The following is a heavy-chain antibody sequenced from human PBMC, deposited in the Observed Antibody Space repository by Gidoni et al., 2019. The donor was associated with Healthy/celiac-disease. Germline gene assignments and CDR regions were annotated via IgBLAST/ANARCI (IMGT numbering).Heavy chain of an antibody. V-gene: IGHV1-69*01. D-gene: IGHD2-2*01. CDR2: IIPIFGTA. Sequence: QVQLVQSGAEVTKPGSSVKVSCKASGGTFSSSAISWGRQATGQGLEWMRGIIPIFGTANYAHKFQGRVTITADESTSTAYMELSSLRSEDTAVYYCARDQAVVGIVVVPAAMNAFDIWGQGTMVTVSS. J-gene: IGHJ3*02. CDR1: GGTFSSSA. CDR3: ARDQAVVGIVVVPAAMNAFDI.